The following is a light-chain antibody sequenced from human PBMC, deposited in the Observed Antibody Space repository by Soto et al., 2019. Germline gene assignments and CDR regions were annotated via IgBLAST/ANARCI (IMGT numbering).Light chain of an antibody. J-gene: IGKJ5*01. CDR1: QSVSTY. CDR3: QQYNTWPPIT. Sequence: ETGLTQSPATLSLSPGESATLSCRASQSVSTYLAWYQQKPGQAPRLLIYGASTRATGIPVRFSGSGSGTEFTLTISSLQSEDFAVYYCQQYNTWPPITFGQGTRLEIK. CDR2: GAS. V-gene: IGKV3-15*01.